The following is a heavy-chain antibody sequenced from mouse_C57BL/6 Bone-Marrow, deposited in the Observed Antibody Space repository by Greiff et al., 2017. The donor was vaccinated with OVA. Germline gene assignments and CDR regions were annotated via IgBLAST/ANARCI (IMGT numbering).Heavy chain of an antibody. V-gene: IGHV14-4*01. Sequence: EVKLQESGAELVRPGASVKLSCTASGFNIQDDYMHWVKQRPEQGLEWIGWIAPEHGDTEYASKFQGKATITADTSSNTAYLQLSSLTSEDTAVYYCTTSHYYGSSYFDYWGQGTTRTVSS. CDR3: TTSHYYGSSYFDY. CDR1: GFNIQDDY. J-gene: IGHJ2*01. CDR2: IAPEHGDT. D-gene: IGHD1-1*01.